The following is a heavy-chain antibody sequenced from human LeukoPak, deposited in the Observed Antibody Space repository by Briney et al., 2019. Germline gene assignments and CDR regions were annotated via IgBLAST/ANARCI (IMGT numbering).Heavy chain of an antibody. Sequence: GGSLRLSCAASGFTFSSYAMSWVRQAPGKGLEWVSAISGSGGSTYYADSVKGRFTISRDNSKNTLYLQMNSLRAEDTAVYHCATSEYSSGWYFFDYWGQGTLVTVSS. J-gene: IGHJ4*02. CDR1: GFTFSSYA. D-gene: IGHD6-19*01. V-gene: IGHV3-23*01. CDR3: ATSEYSSGWYFFDY. CDR2: ISGSGGST.